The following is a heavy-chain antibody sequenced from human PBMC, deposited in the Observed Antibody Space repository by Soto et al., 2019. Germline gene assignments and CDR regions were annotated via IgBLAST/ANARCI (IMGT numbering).Heavy chain of an antibody. J-gene: IGHJ4*02. CDR1: GDSFTMYW. Sequence: LGESLKISCKGSGDSFTMYWIGWVRQKPGKGLEWMGIIYPGDSNTRYSPSFQGQVTISADKSISTAYLQWSSLKASDTAMYYCARGYCSSSTCYKGFDYWGLGTPVTVSS. V-gene: IGHV5-51*01. CDR3: ARGYCSSSTCYKGFDY. CDR2: IYPGDSNT. D-gene: IGHD2-2*02.